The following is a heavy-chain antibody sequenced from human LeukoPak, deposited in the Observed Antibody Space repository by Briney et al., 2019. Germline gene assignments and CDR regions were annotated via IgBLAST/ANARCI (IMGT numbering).Heavy chain of an antibody. CDR2: ISTDGSST. D-gene: IGHD6-6*01. J-gene: IGHJ3*02. Sequence: GGSLRLFCAASGFTFSSYWMHWVRQAPGKGLVWVSRISTDGSSTNSADSVKGRFTISRDNAKNTLYLQMNSLRAEDTAVYYCVREYSSSSGRAFDIWGQGTMVTVSP. CDR1: GFTFSSYW. V-gene: IGHV3-74*01. CDR3: VREYSSSSGRAFDI.